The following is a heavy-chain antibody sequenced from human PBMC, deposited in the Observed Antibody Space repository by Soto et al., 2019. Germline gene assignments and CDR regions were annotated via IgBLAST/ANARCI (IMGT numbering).Heavy chain of an antibody. CDR1: GFTFSSYD. CDR3: AQERGDSGNWNYGAY. CDR2: ISGRGGSP. D-gene: IGHD1-7*01. V-gene: IGHV3-23*01. J-gene: IGHJ4*02. Sequence: EVQLLESGGGLVQPGVSLRLSCAASGFTFSSYDMSWVRPAPGKGLEWVSAISGRGGSPYYADSVKGRFTISRDNSKNTLYLQMNSLTAEDTAVYYCAQERGDSGNWNYGAYWGQGTLVTVSS.